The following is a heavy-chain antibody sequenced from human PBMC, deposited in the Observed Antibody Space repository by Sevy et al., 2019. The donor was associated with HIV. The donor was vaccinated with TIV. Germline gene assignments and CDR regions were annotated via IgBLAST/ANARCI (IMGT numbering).Heavy chain of an antibody. D-gene: IGHD3-16*01. CDR3: ARDLGPGVSEGADAFDI. CDR1: GGSISNYY. J-gene: IGHJ3*02. CDR2: IYTTGDT. V-gene: IGHV4-4*07. Sequence: SETLSLTCTVSGGSISNYYWSWIRQPAGKGLEWIGRIYTTGDTNYNPSLESRVTMSVDTSKNQFSLKLNSVTAADTAVYYCARDLGPGVSEGADAFDIWGQGTMVTVSS.